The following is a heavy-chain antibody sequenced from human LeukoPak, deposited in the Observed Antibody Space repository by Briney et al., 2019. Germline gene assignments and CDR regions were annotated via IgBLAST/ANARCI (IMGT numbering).Heavy chain of an antibody. CDR2: IKEDGSEK. CDR3: ARDSNWNGADY. Sequence: GGSLRLSCAASGFTFSSSWMSWVRQAPGKELEWVANIKEDGSEKYYVDSVKGRFTISRDNAKNSLFLQMNSLRAEDTAVYYCARDSNWNGADYSGQGTLVTVSS. D-gene: IGHD1-20*01. J-gene: IGHJ4*02. V-gene: IGHV3-7*01. CDR1: GFTFSSSW.